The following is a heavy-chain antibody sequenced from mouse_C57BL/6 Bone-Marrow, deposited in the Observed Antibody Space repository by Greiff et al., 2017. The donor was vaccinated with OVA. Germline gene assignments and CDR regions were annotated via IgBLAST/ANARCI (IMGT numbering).Heavy chain of an antibody. V-gene: IGHV1-76*01. J-gene: IGHJ1*03. CDR1: GYTFTDYY. CDR2: IYPGSGNT. Sequence: VHLVESGAELVRPGASVKLSCKASGYTFTDYYINWVKQRPGQGLEWIARIYPGSGNTYYNEKFKGKATLTAEKSSSTAYMQLSSLTSEDSAVYFCARSGLWSYWYFDVWGTGTTVTVSS. D-gene: IGHD1-1*02. CDR3: ARSGLWSYWYFDV.